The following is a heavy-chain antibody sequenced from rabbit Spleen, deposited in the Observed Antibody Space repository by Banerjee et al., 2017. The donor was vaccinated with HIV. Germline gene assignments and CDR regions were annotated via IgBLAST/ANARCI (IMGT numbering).Heavy chain of an antibody. D-gene: IGHD8-1*01. Sequence: QEQLEESGGRLVQPGASLTLTCTASGFSFSSYWICWVRQAPGKGPEWIACIYTGDGDTYYASWAKGRFTISKTSSTTVTLQMTSLTAADTATYFCARGTAGSGYGSDLWGPGTLVTVS. CDR2: IYTGDGDT. CDR1: GFSFSSYW. J-gene: IGHJ6*01. CDR3: ARGTAGSGYGSDL. V-gene: IGHV1S45*01.